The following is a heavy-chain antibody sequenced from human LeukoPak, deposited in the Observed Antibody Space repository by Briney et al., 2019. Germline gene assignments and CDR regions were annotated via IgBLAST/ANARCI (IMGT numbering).Heavy chain of an antibody. CDR2: ISTSSDTI. CDR1: GFTFSTYS. Sequence: GGSLRLSCAAAGFTFSTYSMDWVRQTPGKGLEWLSHISTSSDTIYYSDSVKGRFTISRDNAKDSLYLQMNSLRAEDTAAYYCARDGGGDCSSTSCYRWFDPWGQGSLVTVSS. J-gene: IGHJ5*02. V-gene: IGHV3-48*01. D-gene: IGHD2-2*01. CDR3: ARDGGGDCSSTSCYRWFDP.